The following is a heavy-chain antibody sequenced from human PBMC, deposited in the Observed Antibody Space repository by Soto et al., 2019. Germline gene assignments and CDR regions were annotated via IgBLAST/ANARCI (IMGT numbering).Heavy chain of an antibody. D-gene: IGHD2-2*01. Sequence: PGGSLRLSCAASGNYWINWVRQAPGKGLEWVSSISSSSSYIYYADSVKGRFTISRDNAKNSLYLQMNSLRAEDTAVYYCAREGGAVVVPAAPWVDYWGQGTLVTVS. CDR1: GNYW. CDR2: ISSSSSYI. CDR3: AREGGAVVVPAAPWVDY. J-gene: IGHJ4*02. V-gene: IGHV3-21*01.